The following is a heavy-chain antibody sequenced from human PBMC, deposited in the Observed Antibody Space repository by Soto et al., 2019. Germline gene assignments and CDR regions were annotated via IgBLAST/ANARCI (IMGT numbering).Heavy chain of an antibody. D-gene: IGHD3-10*01. J-gene: IGHJ5*02. V-gene: IGHV3-33*01. CDR2: IWYDGSNK. CDR1: GFTFSSYG. CDR3: ARDLTVSYYGSGSPFDP. Sequence: PGGSLRLSCAASGFTFSSYGMHWVRQAPGKGLEWVAVIWYDGSNKYYADSVKGRFTISRDNSKNTLYLQMNSLRAEDTAVYHCARDLTVSYYGSGSPFDPWGQGTLVTVSS.